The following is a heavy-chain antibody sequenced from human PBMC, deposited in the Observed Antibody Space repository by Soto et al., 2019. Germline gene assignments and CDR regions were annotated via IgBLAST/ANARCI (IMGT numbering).Heavy chain of an antibody. D-gene: IGHD3-10*01. CDR1: GFTFSSYG. CDR2: ISYDGSNK. V-gene: IGHV3-30*18. Sequence: GGSLRLSCAASGFTFSSYGMHWVRQAPGKGLEWVAVISYDGSNKYYADSVKGRFTISRDNSKNTLYLQMNSLRAEDTAVYYCAKDSGTPPLDYWGQGTLVTVS. J-gene: IGHJ4*02. CDR3: AKDSGTPPLDY.